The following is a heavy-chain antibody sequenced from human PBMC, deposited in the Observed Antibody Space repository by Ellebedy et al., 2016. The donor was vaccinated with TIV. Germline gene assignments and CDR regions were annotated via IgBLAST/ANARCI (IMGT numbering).Heavy chain of an antibody. D-gene: IGHD6-19*01. CDR3: AREFALAVAGRGRWFDP. CDR2: IKLSGGST. CDR1: GDTFTRFN. V-gene: IGHV1-46*01. Sequence: AASVKVSCKASGDTFTRFNMHWVRQAPGQGLEWMGLIKLSGGSTTYAQKFQGRVAMTRDTSTSTVYMELSSLRTEDTAVYYCAREFALAVAGRGRWFDPWGQGTLVTVSS. J-gene: IGHJ5*02.